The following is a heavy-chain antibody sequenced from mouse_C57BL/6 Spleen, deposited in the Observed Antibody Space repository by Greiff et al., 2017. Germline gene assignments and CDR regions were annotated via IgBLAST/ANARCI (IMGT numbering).Heavy chain of an antibody. Sequence: VQLQESGAELVKPGASVKISCKASGYAFSSYWMNWVKQRPGKGLEWIGQIYPGDGDTNYNGKFKGKATLTADKSSSTAYMQLSSLTSEDSAVYFCARGEGDSFFDYWGQGTTLTVSS. CDR2: IYPGDGDT. J-gene: IGHJ2*01. CDR3: ARGEGDSFFDY. CDR1: GYAFSSYW. V-gene: IGHV1-80*01.